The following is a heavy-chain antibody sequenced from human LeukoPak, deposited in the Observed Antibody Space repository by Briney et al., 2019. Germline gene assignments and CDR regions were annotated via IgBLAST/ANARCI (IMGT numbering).Heavy chain of an antibody. CDR1: GFTFSSDW. Sequence: GGSLRLSCAASGFTFSSDWMHWVRQAPGKGLEWVAHIKQDGGELYYVDSVKGRFTISRDNAKNSLYLQMNSLRAEDTAVYYCARGAYCGGDCLRGGYFDYWGQGTLVTVSS. V-gene: IGHV3-7*03. CDR2: IKQDGGEL. CDR3: ARGAYCGGDCLRGGYFDY. J-gene: IGHJ4*02. D-gene: IGHD2-21*02.